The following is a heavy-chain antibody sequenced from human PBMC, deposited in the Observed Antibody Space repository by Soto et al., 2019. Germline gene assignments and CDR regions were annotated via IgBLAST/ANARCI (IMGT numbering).Heavy chain of an antibody. CDR2: IYYSGST. CDR3: ARQYDTNYYDSSGYVFYFDY. D-gene: IGHD3-22*01. Sequence: ASETLSLTCTVSGGSISSSSYYWGWIRQPPGKGLEWIGSIYYSGSTYYNPSLKSRVTISVDTSKNQFPLKLSSVTAADTAVYYCARQYDTNYYDSSGYVFYFDYWGQGTLVTVSS. CDR1: GGSISSSSYY. V-gene: IGHV4-39*01. J-gene: IGHJ4*02.